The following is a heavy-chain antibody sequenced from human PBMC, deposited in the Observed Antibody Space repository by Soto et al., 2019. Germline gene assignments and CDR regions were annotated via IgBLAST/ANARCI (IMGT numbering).Heavy chain of an antibody. D-gene: IGHD3-16*01. J-gene: IGHJ4*02. Sequence: GGSLSLSCAASGFTFSSYWMHWVRQAPGKGLVWVARIHYDGTITSYADSVKGRFTISRDNAKNTLYLQMNSLRAEDTAIYYCARDGFGPRDYWGQGTLVTVSS. V-gene: IGHV3-74*01. CDR1: GFTFSSYW. CDR2: IHYDGTIT. CDR3: ARDGFGPRDY.